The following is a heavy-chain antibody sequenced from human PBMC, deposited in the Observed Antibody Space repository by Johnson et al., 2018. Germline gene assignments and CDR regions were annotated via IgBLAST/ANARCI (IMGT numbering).Heavy chain of an antibody. V-gene: IGHV3-9*01. CDR1: GFIFDDYD. CDR3: AKSLGYGSGSYHYAFDV. D-gene: IGHD3-10*01. Sequence: VQLVESGGGVVQXGGSLRLSCAASGFIFDDYDMQWVRQAPGKGLEWVSGISWNRGIIGYADSVKGRFPISKDNAKNSLYLQMNSLRAEDTALYYCAKSLGYGSGSYHYAFDVWGQGTMVTVSS. CDR2: ISWNRGII. J-gene: IGHJ3*01.